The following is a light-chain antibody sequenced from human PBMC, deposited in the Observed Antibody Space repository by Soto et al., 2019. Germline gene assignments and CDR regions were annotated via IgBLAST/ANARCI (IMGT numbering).Light chain of an antibody. CDR3: CSYAGRSTLV. CDR2: EGS. V-gene: IGLV2-23*01. J-gene: IGLJ1*01. Sequence: QSALTQPASVSGSLGQSITISRTGTSSDVGSYNLVSWCQQHPGKAPKLMTYEGSQRPSGVSNRFSGSKSGNTASLTISGLQAEDEADYYCCSYAGRSTLVFGTGTKLTVL. CDR1: SSDVGSYNL.